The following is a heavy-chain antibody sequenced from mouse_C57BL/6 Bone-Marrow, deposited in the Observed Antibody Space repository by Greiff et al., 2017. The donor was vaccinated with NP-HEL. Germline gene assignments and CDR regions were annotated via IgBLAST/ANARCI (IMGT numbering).Heavy chain of an antibody. CDR1: GYTFTSYW. D-gene: IGHD1-1*01. CDR3: VITTVVEQGY. J-gene: IGHJ2*01. CDR2: IHPNSGST. V-gene: IGHV1-64*01. Sequence: VQLKQPGAELVKPGASVKLSCKASGYTFTSYWMHWVKQRPGQGLEWIGMIHPNSGSTNYNEKFKSKATLTVDKSSSTAYMQLSSLTSEDSAFYYCVITTVVEQGYWGQGTTLTVSS.